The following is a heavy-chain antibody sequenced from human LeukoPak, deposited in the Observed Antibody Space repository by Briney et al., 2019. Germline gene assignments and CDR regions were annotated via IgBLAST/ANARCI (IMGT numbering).Heavy chain of an antibody. CDR2: IYYSGST. V-gene: IGHV4-59*08. CDR1: GGSISGYH. CDR3: ARLRCSGGSCYDDY. J-gene: IGHJ4*02. D-gene: IGHD2-15*01. Sequence: SETLSLTCTVSGGSISGYHWNWIRHPPGEGLERIGDIYYSGSTNYSPSLKSRVTISLDTSKNQFSLNLNSVTAADTAVYYCARLRCSGGSCYDDYWGQGTLVTVSS.